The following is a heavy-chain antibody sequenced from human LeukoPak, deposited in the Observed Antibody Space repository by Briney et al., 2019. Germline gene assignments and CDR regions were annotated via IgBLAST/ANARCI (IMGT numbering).Heavy chain of an antibody. CDR2: IYYSGST. CDR1: GGSISSYY. CDR3: ARDRGIVGATDY. V-gene: IGHV4-59*12. D-gene: IGHD1-26*01. Sequence: PSETLSLTCTVSGGSISSYYWSWIRQPPGKGLEWIGYIYYSGSTNYNPSLKSRVTMSVDTSKNQFSLKLSSVTAADTAVYYCARDRGIVGATDYWGQGTLVIVSS. J-gene: IGHJ4*02.